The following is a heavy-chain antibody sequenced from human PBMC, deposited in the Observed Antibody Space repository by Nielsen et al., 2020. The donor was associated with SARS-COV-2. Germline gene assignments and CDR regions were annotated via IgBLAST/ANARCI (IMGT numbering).Heavy chain of an antibody. CDR2: IYHTGST. Sequence: SETLSLTCTVSSGSISSFYWSWIRQHPEWGLEWVGYIYHTGSTYYNAALESRVTISADMSKNQFSLELTSLTAADTAVYYCAREALKELLWFGESSSYYGMDVWGQGTTVTVSS. V-gene: IGHV4-59*06. D-gene: IGHD3-10*01. J-gene: IGHJ6*02. CDR1: SGSISSFY. CDR3: AREALKELLWFGESSSYYGMDV.